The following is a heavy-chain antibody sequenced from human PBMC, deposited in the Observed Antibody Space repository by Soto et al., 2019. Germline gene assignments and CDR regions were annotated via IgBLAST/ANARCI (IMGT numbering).Heavy chain of an antibody. J-gene: IGHJ4*02. CDR2: ISYDGSNK. D-gene: IGHD5-12*01. CDR3: AKDPPQGGYVDYFDY. V-gene: IGHV3-30*18. Sequence: GGSLRLSCAASGFTFSSYGMHWVRQAPGKGLEWVAVISYDGSNKYYADSVKGRFTISRDNSKNTLYLQMNSLRAEDTAVYYCAKDPPQGGYVDYFDYWGQGTLVTVSS. CDR1: GFTFSSYG.